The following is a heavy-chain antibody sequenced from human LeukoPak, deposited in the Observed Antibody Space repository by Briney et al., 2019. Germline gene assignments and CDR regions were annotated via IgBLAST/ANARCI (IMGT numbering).Heavy chain of an antibody. CDR1: GGSISSYY. D-gene: IGHD3-16*02. J-gene: IGHJ3*02. CDR3: ARDRGYVWGSYLHDAFDI. Sequence: SETLSLTCTVSGGSISSYYWSWIRQPPGKGLEWIGYIYYSGSTNYNPSLKSRVTISVDTSKNQFSLKLSSVTAADTAVYYCARDRGYVWGSYLHDAFDIWGQGTMVTVSS. CDR2: IYYSGST. V-gene: IGHV4-59*01.